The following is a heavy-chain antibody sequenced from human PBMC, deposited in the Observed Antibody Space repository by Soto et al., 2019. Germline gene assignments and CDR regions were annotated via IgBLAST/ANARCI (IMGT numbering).Heavy chain of an antibody. CDR3: AREGSLNIAVAGKYYDY. V-gene: IGHV1-69*06. Sequence: GASVKVSCKASGGTFSSYAISWVRQAPGQGLEWMGGIIPIFGTANYAQKFQGRVTITADKSTSTAYMELSSLRSEDTAVYYCAREGSLNIAVAGKYYDYWGQGTLVTVSS. J-gene: IGHJ4*02. CDR2: IIPIFGTA. D-gene: IGHD6-19*01. CDR1: GGTFSSYA.